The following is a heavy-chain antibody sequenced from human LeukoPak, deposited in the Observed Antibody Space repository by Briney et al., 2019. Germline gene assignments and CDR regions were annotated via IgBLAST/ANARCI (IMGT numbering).Heavy chain of an antibody. CDR1: GYTFTSYG. CDR2: ISAYNGST. J-gene: IGHJ4*02. CDR3: ARLPDDYGDYVSDY. D-gene: IGHD4-17*01. V-gene: IGHV1-18*04. Sequence: ASVKVSCKASGYTFTSYGISWVRQAPGQGLEWMGWISAYNGSTNYAQKLQGRVTMTTDTSTSTAYMELRSLRSEDTAVYYCARLPDDYGDYVSDYWGQGTLVTVSS.